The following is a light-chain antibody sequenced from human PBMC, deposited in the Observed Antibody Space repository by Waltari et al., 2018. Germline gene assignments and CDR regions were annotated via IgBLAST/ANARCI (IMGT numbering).Light chain of an antibody. V-gene: IGKV3-11*01. CDR2: DAS. Sequence: EIVLTQSPAILSFSPGERATLSCRASQSVGTYLAWYQQRPGQSPILLIYDASNRATGIPAMCTGSGSETDFTLTSSSLQPEDFAVYYCQQRRNWPLTFGGGTRVQI. CDR3: QQRRNWPLT. J-gene: IGKJ4*01. CDR1: QSVGTY.